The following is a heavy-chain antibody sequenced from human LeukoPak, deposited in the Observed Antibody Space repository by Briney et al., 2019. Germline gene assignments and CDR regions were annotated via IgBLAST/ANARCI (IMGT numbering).Heavy chain of an antibody. D-gene: IGHD2-15*01. V-gene: IGHV3-73*01. CDR1: GFTFSGSA. CDR2: IRSKANSYAT. CDR3: TRHASEVVVAGGHYMDV. Sequence: GGSLRLSCAASGFTFSGSAMHWVRQASGKGLEWVGRIRSKANSYATAYAASVKGRFTISRDDSKNTAYLQMNSLKTEDTAVYYCTRHASEVVVAGGHYMDVWDKGTTVTVSS. J-gene: IGHJ6*03.